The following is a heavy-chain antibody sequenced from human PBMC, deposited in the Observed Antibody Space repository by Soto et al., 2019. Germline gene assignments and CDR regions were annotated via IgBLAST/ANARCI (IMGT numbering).Heavy chain of an antibody. J-gene: IGHJ6*02. CDR1: GYAFSSYG. CDR3: ARDPPITGSLRITPLMAG. D-gene: IGHD1-20*01. V-gene: IGHV1-18*04. CDR2: ISADNGHT. Sequence: QIQLVQSEGEVKKPGASVKVSCKASGYAFSSYGYSWVRQAPGQGLEWMGWISADNGHTNVPQKFQDRVTMTTGTFSSPAYMEPRSLISDDTAVYYWARDPPITGSLRITPLMAGWGQGTTVTVSS.